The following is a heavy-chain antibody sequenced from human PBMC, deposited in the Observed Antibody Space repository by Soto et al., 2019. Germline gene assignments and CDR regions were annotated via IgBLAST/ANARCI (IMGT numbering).Heavy chain of an antibody. CDR1: GGSFSGYY. CDR3: ARGSGRVWLLLYYFDY. J-gene: IGHJ4*02. D-gene: IGHD3-3*01. CDR2: INHSGST. V-gene: IGHV4-34*01. Sequence: SETLSLTCAVYGGSFSGYYWSWIRQPPGKGLEWIGEINHSGSTNYNPSLKSRVTISVDTSKNQFSLKLSSVTAADTAVYYCARGSGRVWLLLYYFDYWGQGTLVTVSS.